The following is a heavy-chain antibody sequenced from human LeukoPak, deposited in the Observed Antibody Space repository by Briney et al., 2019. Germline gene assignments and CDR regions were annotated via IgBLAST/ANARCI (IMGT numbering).Heavy chain of an antibody. V-gene: IGHV1-24*01. CDR2: FDPEDGET. CDR1: GYTLTELS. Sequence: ASVKVSSKVSGYTLTELSMHWVRQAPGKGLEWMGGFDPEDGETIYAQKFQGRVTMTEDTSTDTAYMELSSLRSEDTAVYYCATGWQQLFTFDYWGQGTLVTVSS. J-gene: IGHJ4*02. D-gene: IGHD6-13*01. CDR3: ATGWQQLFTFDY.